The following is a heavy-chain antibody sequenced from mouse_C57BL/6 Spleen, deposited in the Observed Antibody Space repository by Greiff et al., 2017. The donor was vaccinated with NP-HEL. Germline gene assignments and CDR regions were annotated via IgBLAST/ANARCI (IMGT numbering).Heavy chain of an antibody. CDR3: TTGATGTESY. J-gene: IGHJ3*01. CDR2: IDPENGDT. Sequence: EVQLQQSGAELVRPGASVKLSCTASGFNIKDDYMHWVKQRPEQGLEWIGWIDPENGDTEYASKFQGKATITADTSSNTAYLQLSSLTSEDTAVYYCTTGATGTESYWGQGTLVTVSA. CDR1: GFNIKDDY. D-gene: IGHD4-1*02. V-gene: IGHV14-4*01.